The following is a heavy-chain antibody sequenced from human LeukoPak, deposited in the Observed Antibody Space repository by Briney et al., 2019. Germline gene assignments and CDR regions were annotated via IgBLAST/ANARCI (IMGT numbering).Heavy chain of an antibody. CDR3: ARESPCSSGWYRGAFDI. D-gene: IGHD6-13*01. Sequence: SETLSLTCTVSGGSISSHYWSWIRQPPGKGLEWIGYIYYSGSTNYNPSLKSRVTISVDTSKNQFSLKLSSVTAADTAVYYCARESPCSSGWYRGAFDIWGQGTMVTVSS. CDR2: IYYSGST. V-gene: IGHV4-59*11. CDR1: GGSISSHY. J-gene: IGHJ3*02.